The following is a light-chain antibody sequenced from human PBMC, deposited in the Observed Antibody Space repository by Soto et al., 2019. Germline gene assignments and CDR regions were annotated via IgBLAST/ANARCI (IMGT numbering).Light chain of an antibody. CDR2: EVT. CDR3: SSYAGSNTVV. V-gene: IGLV2-14*01. CDR1: TNDIGSYNY. J-gene: IGLJ2*01. Sequence: QSALTQPASVSGSPGQSITLSCAGTTNDIGSYNYVSWFQQHPGEAPKLIIFEVTHRPSGISTRFSGSKSGNTASLTVSGLQADDDSDYYCSSYAGSNTVVFGEGTKLTVL.